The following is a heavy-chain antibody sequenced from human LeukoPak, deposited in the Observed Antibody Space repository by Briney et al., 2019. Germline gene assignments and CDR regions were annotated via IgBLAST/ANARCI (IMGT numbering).Heavy chain of an antibody. J-gene: IGHJ6*03. Sequence: GGSLRLSCAASGFSFSTTWMTWVRQAPGKGLEWVANIKYDGSEKYYAGSLKGRFTLSRDNAKNSLYLQMNSLRAEDTAVYYCARELYSSSPTLVLSYYMDVWGKGTTVTVSS. CDR3: ARELYSSSPTLVLSYYMDV. CDR2: IKYDGSEK. D-gene: IGHD6-13*01. CDR1: GFSFSTTW. V-gene: IGHV3-7*01.